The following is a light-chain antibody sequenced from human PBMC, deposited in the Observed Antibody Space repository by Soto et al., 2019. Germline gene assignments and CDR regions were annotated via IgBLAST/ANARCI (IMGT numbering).Light chain of an antibody. Sequence: DIQMTQSPSTLSTSVGDRVSINCRASQSISAWLAWYQQKPGKAPRLLIYKASTLEIGVPSRFSGSGSGTEFTLTISSLQPDDYATYYCQQYHSFWTFGQGTKVDIK. J-gene: IGKJ1*01. V-gene: IGKV1-5*03. CDR1: QSISAW. CDR2: KAS. CDR3: QQYHSFWT.